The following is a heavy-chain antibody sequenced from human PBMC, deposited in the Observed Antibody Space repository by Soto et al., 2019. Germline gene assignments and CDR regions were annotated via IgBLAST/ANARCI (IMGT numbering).Heavy chain of an antibody. J-gene: IGHJ6*02. CDR1: GYTFNTYG. Sequence: ASVKVSCKTSGYTFNTYGINWVRQATGQGLEWMGWMNPNSGNTGYAQKFQGRVTMTRNTSISTAYMELSSLRSEDTAVYYCARGDSSGWYDYGMDVWGQGTTVTVSS. CDR3: ARGDSSGWYDYGMDV. CDR2: MNPNSGNT. D-gene: IGHD6-19*01. V-gene: IGHV1-8*02.